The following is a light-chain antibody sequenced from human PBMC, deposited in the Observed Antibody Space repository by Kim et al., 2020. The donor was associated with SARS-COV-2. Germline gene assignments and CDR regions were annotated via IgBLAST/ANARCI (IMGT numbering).Light chain of an antibody. J-gene: IGLJ3*02. CDR2: EVN. Sequence: GQSLTISCTGTGSDIRHYNLGSWYQQLTGKAPKVLIYEVNRRPSGASDRFSGSKSGNTAYLTISGLQADDEADYHCYSYAGSTSWVFGGGTQLTVL. V-gene: IGLV2-23*02. CDR1: GSDIRHYNL. CDR3: YSYAGSTSWV.